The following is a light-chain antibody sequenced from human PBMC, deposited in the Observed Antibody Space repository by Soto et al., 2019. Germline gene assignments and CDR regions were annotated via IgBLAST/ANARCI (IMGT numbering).Light chain of an antibody. J-gene: IGLJ1*01. Sequence: QAVVTQEPSFSGFPGGTVTLTCGLSAGAVSSIHYPSWYQQTPGQPPRTLIYSINSRSSGVPDRFSGSIFGNKAALTITGAQTDDESDYYCVLYMGSGIYVCGTGTKLNVL. CDR1: AGAVSSIHY. CDR2: SIN. V-gene: IGLV8-61*01. CDR3: VLYMGSGIYV.